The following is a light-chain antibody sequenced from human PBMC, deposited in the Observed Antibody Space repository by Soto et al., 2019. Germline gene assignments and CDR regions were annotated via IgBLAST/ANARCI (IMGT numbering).Light chain of an antibody. J-gene: IGLJ2*01. V-gene: IGLV2-11*01. CDR2: DVS. CDR3: CSYAGSYTFDV. Sequence: QSALTQPRSVSGSPGQSVTISCTGTSSDVGGYNYVSWYQQHPGKAPKLMIYDVSKRPSGVPDRFSGSKSGNTASLNISGLQAEDEADYYCCSYAGSYTFDVFGGGTKLTVL. CDR1: SSDVGGYNY.